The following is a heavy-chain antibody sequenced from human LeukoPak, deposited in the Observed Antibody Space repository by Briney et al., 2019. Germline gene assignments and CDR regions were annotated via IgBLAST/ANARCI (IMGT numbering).Heavy chain of an antibody. CDR1: GGSVTTYY. V-gene: IGHV4-59*08. Sequence: PSETLSPTCTVSGGSVTTYYWSWIRQPPGKGLEWIGYMFHSGSTNCHPSLKSRVTFSIDASKNHFSLKLTSVTAADTAIYYCAKHSAHYGGNAYFDSWGQGAPVTVSS. CDR3: AKHSAHYGGNAYFDS. J-gene: IGHJ4*02. CDR2: MFHSGST. D-gene: IGHD4-17*01.